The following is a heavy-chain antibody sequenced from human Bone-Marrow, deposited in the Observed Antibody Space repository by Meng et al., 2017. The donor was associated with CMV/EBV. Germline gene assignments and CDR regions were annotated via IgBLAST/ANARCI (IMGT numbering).Heavy chain of an antibody. J-gene: IGHJ6*02. CDR3: ASWGLRDDILTGYYKGYPTNGMDV. CDR1: GYTFTSYG. CDR2: ISAYNGNT. Sequence: ASVKVSCKASGYTFTSYGISWVRQAPGQGLEWMGWISAYNGNTNYAQRLQGRVTMTTDTSTSTAYMELRSLRSDDTAVYYCASWGLRDDILTGYYKGYPTNGMDVWGQGTTVTVSS. D-gene: IGHD3-9*01. V-gene: IGHV1-18*01.